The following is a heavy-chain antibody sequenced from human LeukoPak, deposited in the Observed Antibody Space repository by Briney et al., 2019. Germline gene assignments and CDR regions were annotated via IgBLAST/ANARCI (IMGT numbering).Heavy chain of an antibody. CDR2: IYRTEST. D-gene: IGHD3-3*01. J-gene: IGHJ4*02. CDR1: GYSVGTNYF. V-gene: IGHV4-38-2*01. Sequence: SETLSLTCDVSGYSVGTNYFWGWIRQPPGTGLEWIGRIYRTESTSYNPSLQSRVTISVDTSKNQFSLKLRSVTAADTAIYYCARYDSRGSGSTQLDQWGQGTLVTVSS. CDR3: ARYDSRGSGSTQLDQ.